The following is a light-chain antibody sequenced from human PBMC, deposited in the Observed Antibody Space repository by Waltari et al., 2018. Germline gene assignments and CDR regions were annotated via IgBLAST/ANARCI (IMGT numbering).Light chain of an antibody. Sequence: QSALTQPPSASGSPGQSVTISCTGTSNDVGGYKYVSWYQHHPGKAPKVIIYEVSKRPSGVPDRFSGSKSGNTASLTVSGLQTEDEADYYCSSYAGRNNSVVFGGGTKLTVL. CDR3: SSYAGRNNSVV. V-gene: IGLV2-8*01. CDR2: EVS. J-gene: IGLJ2*01. CDR1: SNDVGGYKY.